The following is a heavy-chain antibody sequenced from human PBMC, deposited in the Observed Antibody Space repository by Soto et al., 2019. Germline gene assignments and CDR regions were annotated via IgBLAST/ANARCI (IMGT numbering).Heavy chain of an antibody. CDR2: IIPILGIA. J-gene: IGHJ6*02. CDR1: GGTFSSYT. CDR3: ARDGSSYGMDV. V-gene: IGHV1-69*08. D-gene: IGHD6-13*01. Sequence: QVQLVQSGAEVKKPGSSVKVSCKASGGTFSSYTISWVRQAPGQGLEWMGRIIPILGIANYAQKFQGRVTITADKSPGTAYMELSSLRSEDTAVDYCARDGSSYGMDVWGQGTTVTVSS.